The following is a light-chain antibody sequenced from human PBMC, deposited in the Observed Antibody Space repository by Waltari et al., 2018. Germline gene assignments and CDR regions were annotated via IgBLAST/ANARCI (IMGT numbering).Light chain of an antibody. V-gene: IGKV3-20*01. Sequence: EIVLTQSPGTLSLSPGERATLSCRASQSLSRALAWYQQKPGQAPRLLIYDASRRATGIPDRFSGRGSGTDFSLTITRLEPEDFAVYYCQHYVRLPATFGQGTKVEIK. J-gene: IGKJ1*01. CDR2: DAS. CDR1: QSLSRA. CDR3: QHYVRLPAT.